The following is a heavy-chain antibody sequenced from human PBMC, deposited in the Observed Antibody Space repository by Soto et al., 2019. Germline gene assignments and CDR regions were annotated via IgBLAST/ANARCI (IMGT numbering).Heavy chain of an antibody. CDR3: ARGGSYWARRHYFDS. CDR1: GYTFTSYD. V-gene: IGHV1-8*02. D-gene: IGHD2-8*02. J-gene: IGHJ4*02. Sequence: QVQLVQSGAEMKKPGASVKVSCKASGYTFTSYDINWVRQAAGQGHEWMGSVTPRNGDTDFAQKYQGRVTVTSNTSMSTVYMEFSNLRSDDTAVYYCARGGSYWARRHYFDSWGQGTLVTVSS. CDR2: VTPRNGDT.